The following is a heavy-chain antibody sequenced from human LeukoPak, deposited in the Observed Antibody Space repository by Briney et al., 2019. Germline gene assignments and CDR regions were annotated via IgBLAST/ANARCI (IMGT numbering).Heavy chain of an antibody. CDR1: GYTFTSYG. V-gene: IGHV1-18*01. Sequence: ASVRVSCKASGYTFTSYGISWVRQAPGQGLEWMAWISTSNGNTNFAQKFQGRVTMTTDTSTSTAYMELRSLRSDDTAVYYCVRDNDYVPAYWGQGTLAIVSS. J-gene: IGHJ4*02. CDR3: VRDNDYVPAY. CDR2: ISTSNGNT. D-gene: IGHD4-17*01.